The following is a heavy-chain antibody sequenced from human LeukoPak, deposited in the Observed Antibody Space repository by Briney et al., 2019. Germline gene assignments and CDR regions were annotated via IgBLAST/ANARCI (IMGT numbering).Heavy chain of an antibody. CDR1: GFTFSSYA. J-gene: IGHJ4*02. CDR3: ARVRYVDTAMVPFDY. Sequence: GGSLRLSCAASGFTFSSYAMHWVRQAPGKGLEWVAVISYDGGNKYYADSVKGRFTISRDNSKNTLYLQMNSLRAEDTAVYYCARVRYVDTAMVPFDYWGQGTPVTVSS. CDR2: ISYDGGNK. V-gene: IGHV3-30*04. D-gene: IGHD5-18*01.